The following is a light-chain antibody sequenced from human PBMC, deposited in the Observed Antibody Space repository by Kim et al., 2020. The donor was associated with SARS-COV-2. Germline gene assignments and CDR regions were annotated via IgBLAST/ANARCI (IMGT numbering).Light chain of an antibody. CDR3: QQHHSFPLT. CDR1: DGINRI. V-gene: IGKV1-9*01. Sequence: PSVGDTVTIACRASDGINRILAWYQQRPGKAPNLLFYGACTLHGGVPSRFGGSGAGTDFTLTITSLQPEDVANYRCQQHHSFPLTFGGGTKVEIK. J-gene: IGKJ4*01. CDR2: GAC.